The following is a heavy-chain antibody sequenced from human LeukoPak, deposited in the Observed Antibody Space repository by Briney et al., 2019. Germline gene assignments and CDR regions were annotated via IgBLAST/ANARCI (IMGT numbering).Heavy chain of an antibody. Sequence: PGGSLRLSCAASGFTFSSYTMHWIRQAPGKGLEWVSSISGSNSYIFYADSVKGRFTVSRDNAKDSLYLQMNSLRAEDTAVYYCARASTTLTYEGYWGQGTLVTVSS. CDR3: ARASTTLTYEGY. CDR1: GFTFSSYT. J-gene: IGHJ4*02. D-gene: IGHD1-1*01. V-gene: IGHV3-21*01. CDR2: ISGSNSYI.